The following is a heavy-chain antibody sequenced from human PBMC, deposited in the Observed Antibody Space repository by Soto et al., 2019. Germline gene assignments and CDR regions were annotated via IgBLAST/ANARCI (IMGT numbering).Heavy chain of an antibody. D-gene: IGHD6-13*01. CDR1: GFTFSSYA. CDR2: ISGSGGST. Sequence: HPGGSLRLSCAASGFTFSSYAMSWVRQAPGKGKEWVSAISGSGGSTYYADSVKGRFTISRDNSKNMLYLHMNSLRAEHIAVYYCATQQLAIFDYCAQGTLVTVSS. CDR3: ATQQLAIFDY. V-gene: IGHV3-23*01. J-gene: IGHJ4*02.